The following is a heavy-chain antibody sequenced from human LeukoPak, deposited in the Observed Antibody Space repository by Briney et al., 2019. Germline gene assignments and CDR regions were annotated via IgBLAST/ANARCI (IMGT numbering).Heavy chain of an antibody. CDR3: AKSLNYYYDSSGSSKGGFDI. Sequence: PGGSLRLSCGASGFTFSSYGMHWVRQAPGKGLEWVAFIRYDGNNKYYADSVKGRFTISRDNSKNTLYVQMNSLRAEDTAVYYCAKSLNYYYDSSGSSKGGFDIWGQGTMVTVSS. CDR2: IRYDGNNK. V-gene: IGHV3-30*02. D-gene: IGHD3-22*01. J-gene: IGHJ3*02. CDR1: GFTFSSYG.